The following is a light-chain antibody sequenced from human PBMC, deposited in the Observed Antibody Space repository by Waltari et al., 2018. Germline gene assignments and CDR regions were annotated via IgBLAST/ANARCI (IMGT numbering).Light chain of an antibody. V-gene: IGKV3-15*01. CDR1: QSMSSN. J-gene: IGKJ5*01. Sequence: EIVMTQSPATLSVSPGDRATLSCRASQSMSSNLAWYQQKPGQAPRLLIYGASTRTTGIPARFSGSGSGTEFTLTISSLQSEDVAVYYCQQYNNWPPSITFGQGTRLEIK. CDR2: GAS. CDR3: QQYNNWPPSIT.